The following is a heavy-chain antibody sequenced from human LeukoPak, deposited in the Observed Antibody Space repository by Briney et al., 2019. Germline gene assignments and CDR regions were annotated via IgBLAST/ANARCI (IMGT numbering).Heavy chain of an antibody. J-gene: IGHJ4*02. Sequence: PSQTLSLTCTVSGGSISSGDYYWSWIRQPPGKGLEWIGYIYYSGSTTYNPSLKSRVTISVDTSKNQFSLKLSSVTAADTAVYYCAREDGDGYNSFFDYWGQGTLVTVSS. V-gene: IGHV4-61*08. CDR3: AREDGDGYNSFFDY. D-gene: IGHD5-24*01. CDR2: IYYSGST. CDR1: GGSISSGDYY.